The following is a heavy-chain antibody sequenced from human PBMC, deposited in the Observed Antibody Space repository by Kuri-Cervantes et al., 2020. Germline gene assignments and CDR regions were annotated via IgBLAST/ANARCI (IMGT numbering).Heavy chain of an antibody. J-gene: IGHJ6*02. V-gene: IGHV4-59*12. Sequence: GSLRLSCTVSGDSISSYYWNWIRQPPGKGLEWIGYIYGSGSTNYNPSLKSRVTISVDTSKNQFSLKLSSVTAEDTAVYYCATQGIGYQLMSLDYYYGMDVWGQGTTVTVSS. CDR2: IYGSGST. CDR1: GDSISSYY. CDR3: ATQGIGYQLMSLDYYYGMDV. D-gene: IGHD2-2*01.